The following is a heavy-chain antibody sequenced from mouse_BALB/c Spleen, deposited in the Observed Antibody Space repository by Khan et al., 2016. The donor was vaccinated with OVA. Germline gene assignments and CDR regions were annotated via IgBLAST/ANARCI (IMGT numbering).Heavy chain of an antibody. J-gene: IGHJ2*01. V-gene: IGHV2-9*02. Sequence: QVQLKESGPGLVAPSQSLSITCTVYGYSLTRYGVHWVRQPPGKGLEWLGLIWAGGSTNYNWALMSRLSISKDNSKSLVFLIMNSLQTDDTALYYCARYKYLARYWGQGTTLTGSS. CDR2: IWAGGST. D-gene: IGHD1-3*01. CDR3: ARYKYLARY. CDR1: GYSLTRYG.